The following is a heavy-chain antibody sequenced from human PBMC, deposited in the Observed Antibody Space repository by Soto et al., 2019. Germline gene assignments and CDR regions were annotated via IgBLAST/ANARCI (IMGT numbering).Heavy chain of an antibody. Sequence: GGSLRLSCAAPGSAFSRAWMSWVRQAPGKGLELVGRLKSEAAGGTTDYAAPVKGRFTISRDDSKNTLYLQMNRLETDDTAVYFCSYDSSRGDYWGLGTLVTVS. V-gene: IGHV3-15*01. CDR1: GSAFSRAW. CDR2: LKSEAAGGTT. J-gene: IGHJ4*02. D-gene: IGHD3-22*01. CDR3: SYDSSRGDY.